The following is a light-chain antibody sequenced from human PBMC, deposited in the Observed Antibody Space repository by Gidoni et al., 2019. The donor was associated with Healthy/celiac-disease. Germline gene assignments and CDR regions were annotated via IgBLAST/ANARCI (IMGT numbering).Light chain of an antibody. CDR3: QAWDSIRVV. V-gene: IGLV3-1*01. J-gene: IGLJ2*01. CDR1: KLGDKY. Sequence: SYELTQPPSVFVSPGQTASITCSGDKLGDKYACWYQQKPGQSPVLVIYQDSKRPSGIPARFSGSNSGNTATLTISGTQAMDEADYYCQAWDSIRVVFGGGTKLTVL. CDR2: QDS.